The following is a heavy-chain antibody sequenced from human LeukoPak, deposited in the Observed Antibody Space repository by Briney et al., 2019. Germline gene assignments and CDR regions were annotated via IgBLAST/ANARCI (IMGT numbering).Heavy chain of an antibody. CDR3: AKDREYSSSYFDH. D-gene: IGHD6-13*01. J-gene: IGHJ4*02. CDR1: GFTFSSYG. V-gene: IGHV3-33*06. Sequence: PGGSLRLSCAASGFTFSSYGMHWVRQAPGKGLEWVAVIWYDGSNKYYADSVKGRFTISRDNSKNTLYLQMNSLRAEDTAVYYCAKDREYSSSYFDHWGQGTLVTVSS. CDR2: IWYDGSNK.